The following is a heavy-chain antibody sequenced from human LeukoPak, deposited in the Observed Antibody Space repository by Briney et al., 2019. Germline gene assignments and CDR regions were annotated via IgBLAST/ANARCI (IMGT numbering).Heavy chain of an antibody. J-gene: IGHJ4*02. Sequence: ASVKVSCKASGYTFTSYGISWVRQAPGQGLEWMGWISAYNGSTNYAQKLQGRVTMTTDTSTSTAYMELRSLRSDDTAVYYCAIDGLGYCSSTSCYGVRPPDYWGQGTLVTVSS. CDR3: AIDGLGYCSSTSCYGVRPPDY. CDR1: GYTFTSYG. D-gene: IGHD2-2*01. CDR2: ISAYNGST. V-gene: IGHV1-18*01.